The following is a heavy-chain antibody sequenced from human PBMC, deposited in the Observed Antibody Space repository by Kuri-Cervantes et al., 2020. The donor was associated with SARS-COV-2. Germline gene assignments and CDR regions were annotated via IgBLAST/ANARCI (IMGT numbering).Heavy chain of an antibody. J-gene: IGHJ4*02. Sequence: SCKASGYTFTDYYMHWVRQAPGKGLEWVAVISYDGSNKYYADSVKGRFTISRDNSKNTLYLQMNSLRAEDTAVYYCASRYSSSWYAVDYWGQGTLVTVSS. CDR1: GYTFTDYY. CDR3: ASRYSSSWYAVDY. D-gene: IGHD6-13*01. CDR2: ISYDGSNK. V-gene: IGHV3-30*03.